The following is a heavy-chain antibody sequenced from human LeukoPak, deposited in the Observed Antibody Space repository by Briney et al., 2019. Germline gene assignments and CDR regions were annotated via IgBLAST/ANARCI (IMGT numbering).Heavy chain of an antibody. D-gene: IGHD3-22*01. CDR3: AREAAMITNWFDP. Sequence: GASVKVSCKASGYTFTGYYMHWVRQAPGQGLEWMGWINPNSGGTNYAQKFQGWVTMTRDTSISTAYMELSSLRSEDTAVYYCAREAAMITNWFDPWGQGTLVTVSS. CDR2: INPNSGGT. CDR1: GYTFTGYY. J-gene: IGHJ5*02. V-gene: IGHV1-2*04.